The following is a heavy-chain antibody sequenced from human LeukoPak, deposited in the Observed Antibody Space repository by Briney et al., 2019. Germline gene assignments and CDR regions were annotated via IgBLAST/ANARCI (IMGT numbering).Heavy chain of an antibody. CDR2: IIDSGDTT. Sequence: GGSLRLSCTASGFNFSRYAMSWVRQAPGKGLEWVSGIIDSGDTTYHAHSVKGRFTISRENPKNTLYLQVNSLKAEDTPVYYFAKLGGHPVYNYDVHVWGKGTTVAVSS. CDR1: GFNFSRYA. CDR3: AKLGGHPVYNYDVHV. J-gene: IGHJ6*03. V-gene: IGHV3-23*01. D-gene: IGHD3-16*01.